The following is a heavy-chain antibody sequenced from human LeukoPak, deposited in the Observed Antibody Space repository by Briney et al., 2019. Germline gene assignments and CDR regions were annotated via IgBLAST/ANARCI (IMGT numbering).Heavy chain of an antibody. Sequence: GGTLRLSCAASGFTFSSYGMSWVRQAPGKGLEWVSAISGSGGSTYYADSVKGRFTISRDNSKNTLYLQMNSLRAEDTAVYYCAKDRYLVLLWFGEAFDIWGQGTMVTVSS. CDR2: ISGSGGST. CDR1: GFTFSSYG. D-gene: IGHD3-10*01. V-gene: IGHV3-23*01. CDR3: AKDRYLVLLWFGEAFDI. J-gene: IGHJ3*02.